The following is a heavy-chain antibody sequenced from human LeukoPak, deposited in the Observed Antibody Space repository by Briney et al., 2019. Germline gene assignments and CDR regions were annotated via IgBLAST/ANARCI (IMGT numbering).Heavy chain of an antibody. CDR3: ARVGGYSYVFAFDI. CDR2: IIPIFGTA. D-gene: IGHD5-18*01. CDR1: GGTFSSYA. V-gene: IGHV1-69*05. J-gene: IGHJ3*02. Sequence: GASVKVSCKASGGTFSSYAISWVRQAPGQGLEWMGGIIPIFGTANYAQKFQGRVTITTDESTSTAYMELSSLRPEDTAVYYCARVGGYSYVFAFDIWGQGTMVTVSS.